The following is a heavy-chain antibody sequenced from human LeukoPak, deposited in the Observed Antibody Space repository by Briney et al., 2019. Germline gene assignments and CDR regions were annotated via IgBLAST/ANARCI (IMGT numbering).Heavy chain of an antibody. D-gene: IGHD2-15*01. J-gene: IGHJ5*02. V-gene: IGHV6-1*01. CDR2: TYYRSKWYN. Sequence: SQTLSLTCAISGDSVSSNSAAWNWSRQSPSRGLMWLGRTYYRSKWYNDYAVSVKSRITINPDTSKNQFSLQLNSVTPEDTAVYYCARESWDIEGYNWFDPWGQGTLVTVSS. CDR3: ARESWDIEGYNWFDP. CDR1: GDSVSSNSAA.